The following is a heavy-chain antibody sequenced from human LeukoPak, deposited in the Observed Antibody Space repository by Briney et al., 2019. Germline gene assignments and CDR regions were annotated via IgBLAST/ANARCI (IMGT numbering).Heavy chain of an antibody. CDR3: AKGLWGAYYYGMDV. Sequence: GGSLRLSCAASGFTFNNWVMSWVRQAPGKGLEWVSVISGSGATTDHADSVMGRFTISRDNSKNTLYLQLDSLRADDTAVYFCAKGLWGAYYYGMDVWGQGTTVTVSS. D-gene: IGHD3-16*01. CDR2: ISGSGATT. CDR1: GFTFNNWV. V-gene: IGHV3-23*01. J-gene: IGHJ6*02.